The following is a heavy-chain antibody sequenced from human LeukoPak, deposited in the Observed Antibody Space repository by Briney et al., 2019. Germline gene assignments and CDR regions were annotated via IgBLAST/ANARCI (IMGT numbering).Heavy chain of an antibody. CDR2: TYYRSKWYN. Sequence: SQTLSLTCAISGDSVSSNSVAWNWIRQSPSRGLEWLGRTYYRSKWYNDYAESVKSRITINPDTSKNQFSLQLNSVTPEDTAVYYCARGIHWALDIWGQGTMVTVSS. J-gene: IGHJ3*02. V-gene: IGHV6-1*01. CDR3: ARGIHWALDI. CDR1: GDSVSSNSVA. D-gene: IGHD1-1*01.